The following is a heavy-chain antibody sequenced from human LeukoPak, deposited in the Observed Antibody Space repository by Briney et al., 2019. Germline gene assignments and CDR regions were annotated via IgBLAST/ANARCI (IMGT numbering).Heavy chain of an antibody. J-gene: IGHJ5*02. CDR2: XYWDDDE. Sequence: SGXTLVNPTQTLTLTCTFSGFSLSTDGVGVXXXXXXXXXXXEWLXLXYWDDDERYSPSLKTRLTITKDTSKNQVVLTMTNMDPVDTATYYCAHSQAPHAAMVVNWFDPWGQGTLVTVSS. CDR3: AHSQAPHAAMVVNWFDP. D-gene: IGHD5-18*01. V-gene: IGHV2-5*02. CDR1: GFSLSTDGVG.